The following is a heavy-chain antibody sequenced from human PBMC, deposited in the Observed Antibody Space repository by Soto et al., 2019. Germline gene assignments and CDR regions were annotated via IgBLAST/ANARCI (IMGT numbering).Heavy chain of an antibody. Sequence: ASVKVSCKVSGYTLTELSMHWVRQAPGKGLEWMGGFDPEDGETIYAQKFHGRVTMTEDTSTDTAYMELSSLRSEDTAVYYCAVNYDILTGSLDYWGQGTLVTVSS. V-gene: IGHV1-24*01. CDR3: AVNYDILTGSLDY. CDR1: GYTLTELS. D-gene: IGHD3-9*01. CDR2: FDPEDGET. J-gene: IGHJ4*02.